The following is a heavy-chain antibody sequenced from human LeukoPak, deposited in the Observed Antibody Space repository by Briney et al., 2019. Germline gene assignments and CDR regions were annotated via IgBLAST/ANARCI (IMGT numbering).Heavy chain of an antibody. CDR1: GYTFASYY. CDR2: INPSGGST. CDR3: ARDLGGIAAAGQFDY. D-gene: IGHD6-13*01. V-gene: IGHV1-46*01. Sequence: ASVKVSCKASGYTFASYYMHWVRQAPGQGLEWMGIINPSGGSTSYAQKFQGRVTITADESTSTAYMELSSLRSEDTAVYYCARDLGGIAAAGQFDYWGQGTLVTVSS. J-gene: IGHJ4*02.